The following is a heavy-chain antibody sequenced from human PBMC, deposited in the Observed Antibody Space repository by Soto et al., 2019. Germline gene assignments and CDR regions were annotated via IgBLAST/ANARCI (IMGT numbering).Heavy chain of an antibody. CDR2: INPSGGST. CDR3: AREVQLGSSYYYYGMDV. CDR1: GYTFTSYY. Sequence: GYTFTSYYMHWVRQAPGQGLEWMGIINPSGGSTSYAQKFQGRVTMTRDTSTSTVYMELSSLRSEDTAVYYCAREVQLGSSYYYYGMDVWGQGTTVTVSS. V-gene: IGHV1-46*01. D-gene: IGHD6-6*01. J-gene: IGHJ6*02.